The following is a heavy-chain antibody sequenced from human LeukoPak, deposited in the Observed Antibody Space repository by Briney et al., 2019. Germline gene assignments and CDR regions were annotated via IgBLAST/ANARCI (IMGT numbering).Heavy chain of an antibody. D-gene: IGHD3-22*01. CDR2: IRSKAYGGTT. Sequence: GGSLRLSCTASGFTFGDYAMSWVRLAPGKGLEWVGFIRSKAYGGTTEYAASVKGRFTISRDDSKSIAYLQMNSLKTEDTAVYYCTRDAPPGHYDSSGYLYWGQGTLVTVSS. V-gene: IGHV3-49*04. J-gene: IGHJ4*02. CDR3: TRDAPPGHYDSSGYLY. CDR1: GFTFGDYA.